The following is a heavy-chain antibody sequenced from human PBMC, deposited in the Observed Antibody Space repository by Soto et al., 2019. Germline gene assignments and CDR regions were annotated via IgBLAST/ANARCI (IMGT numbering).Heavy chain of an antibody. CDR3: AREDIVVVALYGMDV. CDR1: GYTFTGYY. CDR2: INPNSGGT. D-gene: IGHD2-15*01. J-gene: IGHJ6*02. V-gene: IGHV1-2*02. Sequence: QVQLVQSGAEVKKPGASVKVSCKASGYTFTGYYMHWVRQAPGQGLEWMGWINPNSGGTNYAQKFQGRVTMTRDTSISTVYMELSSLRSDDTAVYYCAREDIVVVALYGMDVWGQGTTVTVSS.